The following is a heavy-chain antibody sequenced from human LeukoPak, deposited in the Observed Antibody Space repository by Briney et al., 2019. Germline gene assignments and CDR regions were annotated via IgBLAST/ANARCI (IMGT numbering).Heavy chain of an antibody. CDR3: ARDSSGYSNDAFDI. Sequence: ASVKVSCKTSGYTLTTYGISWVRQAPGQGLEWMGWISAYNGDTNYAQKLQGRVTMTTDTSTSTAYMELRSLRSDDTAVYYCARDSSGYSNDAFDIWGQGTMVTVSS. D-gene: IGHD3-22*01. V-gene: IGHV1-18*01. J-gene: IGHJ3*02. CDR1: GYTLTTYG. CDR2: ISAYNGDT.